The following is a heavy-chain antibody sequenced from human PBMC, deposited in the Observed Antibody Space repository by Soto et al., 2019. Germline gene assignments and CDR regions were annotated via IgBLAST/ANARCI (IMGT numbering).Heavy chain of an antibody. Sequence: GESLNLSCASYGYSFTTYWIAWVRPLPGKGLEWMGSIHPGESDTRYSPSFQGQVTISADRSITTAYLQWSSLKASDTAMYYCARHEATYYNFYGMDVWGQGTTVTVS. CDR2: IHPGESDT. CDR3: ARHEATYYNFYGMDV. V-gene: IGHV5-51*01. CDR1: GYSFTTYW. J-gene: IGHJ6*02.